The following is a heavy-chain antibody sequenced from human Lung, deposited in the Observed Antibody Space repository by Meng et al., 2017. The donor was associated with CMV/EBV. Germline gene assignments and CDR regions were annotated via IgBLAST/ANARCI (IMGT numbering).Heavy chain of an antibody. CDR2: ISWNSGSI. J-gene: IGHJ6*02. CDR3: AKDRGATNRYGMDV. D-gene: IGHD1-26*01. Sequence: GGSLRLXXAASGFTFGDYAMHWVRQAPGKGLEWVSGISWNSGSIGYADSVKGRFTISRDNAKNSLYLQMNSLRAEDTALYYCAKDRGATNRYGMDVWGQGTXVTVSS. CDR1: GFTFGDYA. V-gene: IGHV3-9*01.